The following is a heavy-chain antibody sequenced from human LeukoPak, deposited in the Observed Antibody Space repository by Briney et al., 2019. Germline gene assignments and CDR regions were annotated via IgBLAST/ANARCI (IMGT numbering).Heavy chain of an antibody. CDR2: ISTSSTYI. CDR3: ARSAYNWNDDPFDY. Sequence: GGSLRLSCAASGFTFSTYAMNWVRQAPGKGLEWVSSISTSSTYIYYADSVKGRFTISRDNAKNSLYLQMNSLRAEDTAVYYCARSAYNWNDDPFDYWGQGTLVTVSS. V-gene: IGHV3-21*01. CDR1: GFTFSTYA. D-gene: IGHD1-20*01. J-gene: IGHJ4*02.